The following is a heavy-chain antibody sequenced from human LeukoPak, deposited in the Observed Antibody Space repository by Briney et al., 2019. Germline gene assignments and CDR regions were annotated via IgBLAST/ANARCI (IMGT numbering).Heavy chain of an antibody. CDR1: GGYISSGSYY. CDR2: IYTSGST. V-gene: IGHV4-61*02. CDR3: ARAKIPDTALDY. J-gene: IGHJ4*02. D-gene: IGHD5-18*01. Sequence: PSETLSLTCTVSGGYISSGSYYWSWIRQPAGKGLEWIGRIYTSGSTNYNPSLKSRVTISVDTSKNQFSLKLSSVTAADTAVYYCARAKIPDTALDYWGQGTLVTVSS.